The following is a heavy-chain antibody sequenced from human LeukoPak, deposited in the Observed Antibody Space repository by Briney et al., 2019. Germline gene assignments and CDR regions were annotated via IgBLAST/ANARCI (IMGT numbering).Heavy chain of an antibody. V-gene: IGHV4-34*01. J-gene: IGHJ4*02. CDR3: ATYDQQLAFDN. CDR2: ITHCGCS. D-gene: IGHD6-13*01. CDR1: GGSFSGYY. Sequence: PSETLSLTCAVYGGSFSGYYWSWIRQPPGKGLEWMGDITHCGCSNYYPSLTSRVTMSIDTSKKQCSLNLDSVTAADTAVYYGATYDQQLAFDNWGQGSLVTVSS.